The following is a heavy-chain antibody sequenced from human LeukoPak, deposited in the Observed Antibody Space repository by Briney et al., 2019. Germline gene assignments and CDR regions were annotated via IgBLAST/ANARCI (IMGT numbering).Heavy chain of an antibody. CDR2: ISSSSSTI. Sequence: GGSLRLSCAASGFTFSSYSMNWVRQAPGKGLEWVSYISSSSSTIYYADSVKGRFTISRDNAKNSLYLQMNSLRAEDTAVYYCARVSCSGGSCYYYYYYGMDVWGQGTTVTVSS. CDR1: GFTFSSYS. CDR3: ARVSCSGGSCYYYYYYGMDV. D-gene: IGHD2-15*01. V-gene: IGHV3-48*01. J-gene: IGHJ6*02.